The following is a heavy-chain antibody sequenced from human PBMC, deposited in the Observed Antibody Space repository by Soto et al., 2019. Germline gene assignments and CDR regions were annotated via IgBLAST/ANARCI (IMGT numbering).Heavy chain of an antibody. CDR3: ARNHGSGSYYHYYYYYYMDV. CDR2: IYHSGST. J-gene: IGHJ6*03. CDR1: SGSISSSNW. Sequence: SSETLSFTCAVSSGSISSSNWWSWVRQPPGKGLEWIGEIYHSGSTNYNPSLKSRVTISVDKSKNQFSLKLSSVTAADTAVYYCARNHGSGSYYHYYYYYYMDVWGKGTTVTVSS. D-gene: IGHD3-10*01. V-gene: IGHV4-4*02.